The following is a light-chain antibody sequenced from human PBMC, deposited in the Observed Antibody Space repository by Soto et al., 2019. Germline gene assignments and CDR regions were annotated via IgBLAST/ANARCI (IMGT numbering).Light chain of an antibody. J-gene: IGKJ3*01. V-gene: IGKV1-33*01. CDR3: QHYDNLPL. Sequence: DIQVTQSPSSLSASVGDRVSITCQASQGIRNHLNWYQQKPGKAPKLLIYDASNLETGVPSRFSGSGSGTDFTCTINSLQPEDIATYYCQHYDNLPLFGPGTKVDIK. CDR1: QGIRNH. CDR2: DAS.